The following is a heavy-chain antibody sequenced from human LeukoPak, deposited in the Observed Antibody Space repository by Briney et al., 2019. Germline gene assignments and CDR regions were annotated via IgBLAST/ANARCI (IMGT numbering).Heavy chain of an antibody. CDR3: TRVRNHYYMDV. J-gene: IGHJ6*03. Sequence: GGSLRLSCEASGFTFSNYYMNWVRQAPGKGLVWVSRIKNDGSDTTNADSVKGRFTISRDNARNTVYLQMISLRVEDSAVYYCTRVRNHYYMDVWGKGTTVTVSS. CDR2: IKNDGSDT. D-gene: IGHD1-14*01. V-gene: IGHV3-74*01. CDR1: GFTFSNYY.